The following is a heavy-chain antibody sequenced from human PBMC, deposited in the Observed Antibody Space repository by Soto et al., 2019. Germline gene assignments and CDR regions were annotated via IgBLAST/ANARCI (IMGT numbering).Heavy chain of an antibody. CDR3: AKTALGWLDP. Sequence: SETLSLTFSVCVRSIKSYYGSWIRPPPGKGLEWIGYIFYSGRSGSTNYNPSLKSRVTISVDTSKNQFSLKVSSVTAADTAVYYCAKTALGWLDPWGQGTLVTVSS. CDR1: VRSIKSYY. CDR2: IFYSGRSGST. J-gene: IGHJ5*02. D-gene: IGHD2-21*02. V-gene: IGHV4-59*01.